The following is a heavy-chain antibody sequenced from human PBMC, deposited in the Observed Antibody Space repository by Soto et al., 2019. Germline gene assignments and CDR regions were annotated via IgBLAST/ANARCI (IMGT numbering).Heavy chain of an antibody. J-gene: IGHJ6*02. CDR3: VKGYWKGDV. CDR1: GFTFSTYA. V-gene: IGHV3-23*01. D-gene: IGHD1-1*01. CDR2: ISGSGGSI. Sequence: VQLLESGGGLVQPGGSLRLSCAASGFTFSTYAMNWVRQAPGNGLEWVSAISGSGGSIHYADSVKGRFTSSRDNSKKTLYLQMNSLRDEDTAVYHCVKGYWKGDVWGQGTTVTVSS.